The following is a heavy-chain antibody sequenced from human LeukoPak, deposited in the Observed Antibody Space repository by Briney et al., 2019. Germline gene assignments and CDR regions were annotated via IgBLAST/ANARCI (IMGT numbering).Heavy chain of an antibody. CDR3: ARDPYSGSYGDYYYYYMDV. D-gene: IGHD1-26*01. J-gene: IGHJ6*03. CDR1: GFTFSSYW. Sequence: PGGSLRLSCAASGFTFSSYWMSWVCQAPGKGLEWVANIKQDGSEKYYVDSVKGRFTISRDNAKNSLYLQMNSLRAEDTAVYYCARDPYSGSYGDYYYYYMDVWGKGTTVTISS. V-gene: IGHV3-7*01. CDR2: IKQDGSEK.